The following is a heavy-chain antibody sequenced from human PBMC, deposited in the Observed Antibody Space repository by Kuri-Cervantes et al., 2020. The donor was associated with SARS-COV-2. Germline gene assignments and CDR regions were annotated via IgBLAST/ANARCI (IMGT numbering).Heavy chain of an antibody. Sequence: GGSLRLSCAASGFTFSSYSMNWVRQAPGKGLEWVSSISSSSSYIYYVDSVKGRFTISRDNAKNSLYLQMNSLRAEDTAVYYCARVYSGSYYNWFDPWGQGTLVTVSS. CDR1: GFTFSSYS. D-gene: IGHD1-26*01. CDR3: ARVYSGSYYNWFDP. CDR2: ISSSSSYI. J-gene: IGHJ5*02. V-gene: IGHV3-21*01.